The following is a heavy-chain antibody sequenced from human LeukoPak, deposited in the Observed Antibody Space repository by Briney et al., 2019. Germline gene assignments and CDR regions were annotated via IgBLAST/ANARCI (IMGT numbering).Heavy chain of an antibody. CDR1: GGSFSGYY. CDR3: ARAVLEYSYGKYYYYMVV. D-gene: IGHD5-18*01. CDR2: INHSGST. J-gene: IGHJ6*03. Sequence: SETLSLTCAVYGGSFSGYYWSWIRQPPGKGLEWIGEINHSGSTNYNPSLKSRVTISVDTSKNQFSLKLSSVTAADTAVYYCARAVLEYSYGKYYYYMVVWGKGTTVTVSS. V-gene: IGHV4-34*01.